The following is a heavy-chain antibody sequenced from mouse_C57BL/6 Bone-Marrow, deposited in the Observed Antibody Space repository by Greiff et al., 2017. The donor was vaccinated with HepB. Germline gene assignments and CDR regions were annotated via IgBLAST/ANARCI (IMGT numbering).Heavy chain of an antibody. CDR3: AGSTTVVADWYFDV. J-gene: IGHJ1*03. V-gene: IGHV1-9*01. CDR2: ILPGSGST. Sequence: VQLQQSRAELMKPGASVKLSCKATGYTFTGYWIEWVKQRPGHGLEWIGEILPGSGSTNYNEKFKGKATFTADTSSNTAYMQLSSLTTEDSAIYYCAGSTTVVADWYFDVWGTGTTVTVSS. CDR1: GYTFTGYW. D-gene: IGHD1-1*01.